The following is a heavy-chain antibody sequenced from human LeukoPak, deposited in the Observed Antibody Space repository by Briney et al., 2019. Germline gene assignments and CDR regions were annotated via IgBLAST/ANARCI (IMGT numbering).Heavy chain of an antibody. CDR1: GFTFSSYS. D-gene: IGHD3-9*01. V-gene: IGHV3-21*01. CDR3: ARDRGAGWRRDWLCDY. CDR2: ISSSSSYI. J-gene: IGHJ4*02. Sequence: RGSLRLSCAASGFTFSSYSMNWVRQAPGKGLEWVSSISSSSSYIYYADSVKGRFTISRDNAKNSLYLQMNSLRDEDTAVYYCARDRGAGWRRDWLCDYWGQGTLVTVSS.